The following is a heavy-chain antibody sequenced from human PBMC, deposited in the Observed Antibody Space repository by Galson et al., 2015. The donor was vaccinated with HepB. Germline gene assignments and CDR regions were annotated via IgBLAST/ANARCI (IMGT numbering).Heavy chain of an antibody. CDR3: AKDSEGYCSSTSCSFYFDY. V-gene: IGHV3-23*01. CDR2: ISGSGGST. CDR1: GFTFSSYA. Sequence: SLRLSCAASGFTFSSYAMSWVRQAPGKGLEWVSAISGSGGSTYYADSVKGRFTISRDNSKNTLYLQMNSLRAEDTAVYYCAKDSEGYCSSTSCSFYFDYWGQGTLVTVSS. J-gene: IGHJ4*02. D-gene: IGHD2-2*01.